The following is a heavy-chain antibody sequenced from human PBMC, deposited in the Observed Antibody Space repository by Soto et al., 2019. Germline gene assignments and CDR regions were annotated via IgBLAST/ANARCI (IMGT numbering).Heavy chain of an antibody. D-gene: IGHD6-13*01. CDR1: GYTFTSYY. J-gene: IGHJ5*02. Sequence: GASVKVSCKASGYTFTSYYMHWVRQAPGQGLEWMGIINPSGGSTSYAQKFQGRVTMTRDTSTSTVYMELSSLRSEDTAVYYCARGKGEGGGIAAAGTVGWFDPWGQGTLVTVSS. V-gene: IGHV1-46*01. CDR2: INPSGGST. CDR3: ARGKGEGGGIAAAGTVGWFDP.